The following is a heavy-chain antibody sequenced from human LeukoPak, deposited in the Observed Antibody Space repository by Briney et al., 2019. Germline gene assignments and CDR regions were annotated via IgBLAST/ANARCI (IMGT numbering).Heavy chain of an antibody. CDR1: GYTFTSYD. J-gene: IGHJ6*03. D-gene: IGHD3-3*01. V-gene: IGHV1-8*03. CDR2: MNPNSGNT. Sequence: GASVKVSCKASGYTFTSYDINWVRQATGQGLEWMGWMNPNSGNTGYAQKFQGRVTITRNTSISTAYMELSSLRSEDTAVYYCARTYYDFWSGYFHRYYYYYMDVWGKGTTVTASS. CDR3: ARTYYDFWSGYFHRYYYYYMDV.